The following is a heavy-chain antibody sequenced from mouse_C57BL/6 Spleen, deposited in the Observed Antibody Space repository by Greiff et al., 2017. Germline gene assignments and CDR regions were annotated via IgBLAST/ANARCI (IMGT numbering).Heavy chain of an antibody. J-gene: IGHJ4*01. CDR1: GYAFTNYL. CDR3: ARRGNSYAMDY. V-gene: IGHV1-54*01. CDR2: INPGSGGT. Sequence: VQLQQSGAELVRPGTSVKVSCKASGYAFTNYLIEWVKQRPGQGLEWIGVINPGSGGTNYNEKFKGKATLTADKSSSTAYMQLSSRTSEDAAVYFCARRGNSYAMDYWGQGTSVTVSS. D-gene: IGHD2-1*01.